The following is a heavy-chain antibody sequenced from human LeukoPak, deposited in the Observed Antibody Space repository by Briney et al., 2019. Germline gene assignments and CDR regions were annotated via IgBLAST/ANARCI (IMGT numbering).Heavy chain of an antibody. CDR2: IIPMLGRS. CDR1: GGSFSSYG. Sequence: ASVKVSRKASGGSFSSYGISWVRQAPGQGLEWMGGIIPMLGRSNYAQKFQGRVTISTDESTSTAYMEMSSLRSEDTAVYYCAREDHTANNWFDPWGQGTLVTVSS. J-gene: IGHJ5*02. CDR3: AREDHTANNWFDP. V-gene: IGHV1-69*05. D-gene: IGHD5-18*01.